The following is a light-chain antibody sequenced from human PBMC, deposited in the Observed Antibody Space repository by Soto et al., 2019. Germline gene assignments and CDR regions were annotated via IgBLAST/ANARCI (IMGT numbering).Light chain of an antibody. CDR1: SGHSSYA. CDR2: LNSDGSH. CDR3: QTWGTGIRV. J-gene: IGLJ3*02. Sequence: QPVLTQSPSASASLGASVKLTCTLSSGHSSYAIAWYQRRPEKGPRYLMKLNSDGSHSKGDGIPDRFSGSSSGAERYLTISSLQSEDEADYYCQTWGTGIRVFGGGTKLTVL. V-gene: IGLV4-69*01.